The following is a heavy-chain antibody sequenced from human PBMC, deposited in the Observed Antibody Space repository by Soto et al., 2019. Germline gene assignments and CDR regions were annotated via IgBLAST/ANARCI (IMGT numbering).Heavy chain of an antibody. CDR2: ISDDGSNQ. J-gene: IGHJ6*02. Sequence: SLRLSCAASGFIFSAYGMHWVRQVPGKGLEWVAFISDDGSNQQYADSVKGRFTISRDNPKEMLYLQMNSLTTEDTAVFYCAKDLSSPTYGLEDWGQGTMVTVSS. CDR1: GFIFSAYG. CDR3: AKDLSSPTYGLED. V-gene: IGHV3-30*18. D-gene: IGHD2-15*01.